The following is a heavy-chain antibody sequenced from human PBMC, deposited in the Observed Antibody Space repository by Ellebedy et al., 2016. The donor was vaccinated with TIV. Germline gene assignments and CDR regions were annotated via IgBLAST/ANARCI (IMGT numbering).Heavy chain of an antibody. CDR3: AKDKRPHYGGNSEVFGY. Sequence: GESLKISXAASGFTFSSYAMSWVRQAPGKGLEWVSAISGSGVSTYYADSVKGRFTISRDNSKNTLYLQMNSLRAEDTAVYYCAKDKRPHYGGNSEVFGYWGQGTLVTVSS. J-gene: IGHJ4*02. V-gene: IGHV3-23*01. CDR1: GFTFSSYA. CDR2: ISGSGVST. D-gene: IGHD4-23*01.